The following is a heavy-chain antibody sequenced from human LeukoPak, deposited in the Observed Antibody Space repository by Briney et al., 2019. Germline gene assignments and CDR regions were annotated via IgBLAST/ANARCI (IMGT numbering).Heavy chain of an antibody. CDR2: IYYSGST. J-gene: IGHJ4*02. CDR1: GGSISSSSYY. V-gene: IGHV4-39*01. CDR3: ARLSPERLGLDY. Sequence: SETLSLTCTVSGGSISSSSYYWGWIRQPPGKGLEWIGSIYYSGSTYYNPSLKSRVTISVDTSKNQFSLKLSSVTAADTAVYYCARLSPERLGLDYWGQGTLVTVSS. D-gene: IGHD6-25*01.